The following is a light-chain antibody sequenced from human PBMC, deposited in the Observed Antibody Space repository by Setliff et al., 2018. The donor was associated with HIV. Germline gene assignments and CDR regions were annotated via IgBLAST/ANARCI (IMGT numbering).Light chain of an antibody. CDR1: SSDVATYNY. CDR2: EVR. J-gene: IGLJ1*01. CDR3: SSYTSNNARV. Sequence: QSALTQPASVSGSPGQSITISCIGTSSDVATYNYVSWYQQHPGKAPKLIIYEVRNRPSSVSNRFSGSKSGITASLTISGLQAEDEAEYYCSSYTSNNARVFGTGTKVTVL. V-gene: IGLV2-14*01.